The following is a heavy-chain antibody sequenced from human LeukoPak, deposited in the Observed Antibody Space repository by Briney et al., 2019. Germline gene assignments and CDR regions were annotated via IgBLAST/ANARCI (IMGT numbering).Heavy chain of an antibody. CDR2: IYPGDSDT. CDR3: ARLLRADYGDYVNYYYYGMDV. Sequence: GESLKISCKGSGYSFTSYWIGWVRAMPGKGLEWRGIIYPGDSDTRYSPPFQSQVTISADTSISASYLQWSSLKASATAMYYCARLLRADYGDYVNYYYYGMDVWGQGTTVTVSS. V-gene: IGHV5-51*01. D-gene: IGHD4-17*01. J-gene: IGHJ6*02. CDR1: GYSFTSYW.